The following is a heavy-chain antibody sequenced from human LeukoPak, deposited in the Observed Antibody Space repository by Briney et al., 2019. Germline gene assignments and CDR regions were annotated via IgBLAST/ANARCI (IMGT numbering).Heavy chain of an antibody. J-gene: IGHJ5*02. Sequence: GGSLRLSCSSSVFTFNNYPMYWVRQPPGRGGGYFSVISSNGGSTYYADSVKGRFTISRDNSKNTLYLQMSSLRAEDTAVYYCVKGGSSSSWSTWLDPWGQGALVTVSS. CDR1: VFTFNNYP. D-gene: IGHD6-13*01. V-gene: IGHV3-64D*09. CDR3: VKGGSSSSWSTWLDP. CDR2: ISSNGGST.